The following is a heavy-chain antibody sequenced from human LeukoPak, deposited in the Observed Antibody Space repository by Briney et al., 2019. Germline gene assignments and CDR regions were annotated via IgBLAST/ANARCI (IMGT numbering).Heavy chain of an antibody. V-gene: IGHV3-48*01. J-gene: IGHJ4*02. CDR3: ARVRGPTVTTMYFDY. CDR2: IRPGSTTI. CDR1: GFTFVSHS. Sequence: GGSLRLSCAASGFTFVSHSMIWGPQAPGKRLEWLSYIRPGSTTINSADAVKDRFTTSRDKAKSSLFLQMNSLRAEDTAVYYCARVRGPTVTTMYFDYWGQGALVTVPS. D-gene: IGHD4-17*01.